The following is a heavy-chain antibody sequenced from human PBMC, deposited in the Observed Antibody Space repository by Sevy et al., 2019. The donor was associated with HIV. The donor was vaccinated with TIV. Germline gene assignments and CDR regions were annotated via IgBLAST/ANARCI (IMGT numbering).Heavy chain of an antibody. D-gene: IGHD6-6*01. J-gene: IGHJ2*01. Sequence: ASVKVSCKASGYTFTSYYMHWVRQAPGQGLEWMGIINPSGGSTSYAQKFQGTVTMTRDTSTSTVYMELSSLRSEDTAVYYCARDIYGSSPLRYFDLWGRGTLVTVSS. CDR1: GYTFTSYY. CDR3: ARDIYGSSPLRYFDL. V-gene: IGHV1-46*01. CDR2: INPSGGST.